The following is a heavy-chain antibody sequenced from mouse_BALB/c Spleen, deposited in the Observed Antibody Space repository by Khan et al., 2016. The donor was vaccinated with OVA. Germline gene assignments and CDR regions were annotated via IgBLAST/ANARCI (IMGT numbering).Heavy chain of an antibody. Sequence: EVKLEESGPGLVKPSHSLSLTCTATGYSITSYYAWNWIRQFPGNNLECMGYIRYIGSTIYNPSLKSRISLTRDTSTNQFFLQLHSVTTEDTATYYCARDYGSSYAMDYWGQGTSVTVSS. J-gene: IGHJ4*01. D-gene: IGHD1-1*01. CDR3: ARDYGSSYAMDY. V-gene: IGHV3-2*02. CDR2: IRYIGST. CDR1: GYSITSYYA.